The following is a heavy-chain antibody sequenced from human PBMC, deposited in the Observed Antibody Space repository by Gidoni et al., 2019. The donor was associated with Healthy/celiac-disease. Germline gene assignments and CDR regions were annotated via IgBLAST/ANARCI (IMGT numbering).Heavy chain of an antibody. CDR1: GGSFRGYY. Sequence: QVQLQQWGAGLLTPSETLSLTCAVYGGSFRGYYWSWIRQPPGKGLEWIGEINHSGSTNYNPSLKSRVTISVDTSKNQFSLKLSSVTAADTAVYYCARGGMVATLVPSLFDYWGQGTLVTVSS. CDR3: ARGGMVATLVPSLFDY. CDR2: INHSGST. D-gene: IGHD5-12*01. J-gene: IGHJ4*02. V-gene: IGHV4-34*01.